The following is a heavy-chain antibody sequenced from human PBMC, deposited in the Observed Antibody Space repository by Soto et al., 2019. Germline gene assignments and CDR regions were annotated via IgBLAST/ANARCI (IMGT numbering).Heavy chain of an antibody. CDR1: GFTFSSYA. D-gene: IGHD1-26*01. CDR2: ISGSGGST. V-gene: IGHV3-23*01. J-gene: IGHJ5*02. Sequence: EVQLLESGGGLVQPGGSLRLSCAASGFTFSSYAMSWVRQAPGKGLEWVSAISGSGGSTYYADSVKGRFTISRDNSKNTLYLQMNSLRAEDTAVYYCAKGHNGGSYYLVSWFDPWGQGTLVTVSS. CDR3: AKGHNGGSYYLVSWFDP.